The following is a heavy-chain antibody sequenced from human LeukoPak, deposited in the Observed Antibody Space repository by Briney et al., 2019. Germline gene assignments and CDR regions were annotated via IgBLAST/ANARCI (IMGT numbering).Heavy chain of an antibody. J-gene: IGHJ3*02. V-gene: IGHV3-23*01. CDR1: GFTFSSYA. Sequence: TGGSLRLSCAASGFTFSSYAMSWVRQAPGKGLEWVSAISGSGGSTYYADSVKGRFTISRDNSKNTLYLQMNSLRAEDTAVYYCALAGTFLGAFDIWGQGTMVTVSS. D-gene: IGHD6-19*01. CDR2: ISGSGGST. CDR3: ALAGTFLGAFDI.